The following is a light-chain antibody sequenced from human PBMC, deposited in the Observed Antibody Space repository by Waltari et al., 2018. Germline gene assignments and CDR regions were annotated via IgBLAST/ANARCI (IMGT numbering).Light chain of an antibody. J-gene: IGLJ2*01. CDR3: TSYISSSTHEL. Sequence: QSALTQPPSVSESPGPSFTFSGTGISRYVGTCNYVSWYQQHPGKAPTLMIFGVSMRPTGVSNRFSGSKSVNTASLPISGLHAEDEADYSFTSYISSSTHELFGGGTSLTVL. CDR1: SRYVGTCNY. V-gene: IGLV2-14*01. CDR2: GVS.